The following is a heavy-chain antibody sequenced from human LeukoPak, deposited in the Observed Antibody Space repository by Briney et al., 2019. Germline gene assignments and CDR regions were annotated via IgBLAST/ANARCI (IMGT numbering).Heavy chain of an antibody. Sequence: SETLSLTCTVSGGSISSYYWSWIRQPPGKGLEWIAYIYYSGSTNYNPSLKSRVTISVDTSKNQFSLKLSSVTAADTAVYYCAREQPYYGSGDDAFDIWGQGTMVTVSS. V-gene: IGHV4-59*01. CDR1: GGSISSYY. J-gene: IGHJ3*02. CDR2: IYYSGST. CDR3: AREQPYYGSGDDAFDI. D-gene: IGHD3-10*01.